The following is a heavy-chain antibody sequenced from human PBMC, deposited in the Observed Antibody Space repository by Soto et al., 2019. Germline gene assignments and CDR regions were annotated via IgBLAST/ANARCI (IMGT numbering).Heavy chain of an antibody. CDR2: MSHSGRS. Sequence: SETLSLTCAVSGGSMSSFSWSWIRQPPGKGLEFVGSMSHSGRSEYNPSLKNRIILSVDVSKNQFSLNLKSMEAADTAVYYCARVAMENYNGIWSGSTSYALDVWGQGTKVTVSS. CDR1: GGSMSSFS. D-gene: IGHD3-3*01. V-gene: IGHV4-59*13. J-gene: IGHJ6*02. CDR3: ARVAMENYNGIWSGSTSYALDV.